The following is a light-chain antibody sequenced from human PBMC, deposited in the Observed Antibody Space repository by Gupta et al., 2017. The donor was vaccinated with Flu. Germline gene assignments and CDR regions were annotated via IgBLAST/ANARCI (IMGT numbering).Light chain of an antibody. V-gene: IGLV2-8*01. J-gene: IGLJ2*01. CDR2: EVS. CDR3: SSYAGSNNLV. Sequence: QSALTQPPSASGSPGQSVTISCTGTCSDVGGYNYVSWYQQHPGKAPKLMIYEVSKRPSGVPDRFSGSKSGNTASRTVSGLQAEDEADYYCSSYAGSNNLVFGGGTKLTVL. CDR1: CSDVGGYNY.